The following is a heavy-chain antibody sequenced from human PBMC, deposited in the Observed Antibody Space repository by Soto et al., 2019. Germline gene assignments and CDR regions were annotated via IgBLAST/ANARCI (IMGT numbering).Heavy chain of an antibody. CDR3: ARDNGQRDYYDSSLDAFDL. D-gene: IGHD3-22*01. V-gene: IGHV1-18*04. CDR2: IIAYNGNR. CDR1: ADTFTTYA. J-gene: IGHJ3*01. Sequence: QLVQSGVEVKKPGASVKVSCKAPADTFTTYAFTWERQAPGQGLEWMGWIIAYNGNRKYAQKYQGGVTITADDSTSRAYIELSSLRSEDTAGYYCARDNGQRDYYDSSLDAFDLWGQGTMVTVSS.